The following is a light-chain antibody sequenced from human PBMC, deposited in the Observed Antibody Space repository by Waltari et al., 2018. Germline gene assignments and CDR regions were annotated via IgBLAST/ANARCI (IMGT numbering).Light chain of an antibody. J-gene: IGKJ4*02. CDR2: AAS. Sequence: DIQMTQSPSSMSASVGDRVAITCRASQGLSSWLAWYQQKPGKAPQLLIYAASSLQSGVPSRFSGSGSETEFTLTINNLQPEDFATYYCQQAKSFPSFGGGTKVEIK. CDR3: QQAKSFPS. CDR1: QGLSSW. V-gene: IGKV1D-12*01.